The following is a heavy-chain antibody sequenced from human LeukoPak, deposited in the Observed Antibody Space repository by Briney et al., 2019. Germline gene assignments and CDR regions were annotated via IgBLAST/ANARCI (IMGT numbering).Heavy chain of an antibody. J-gene: IGHJ4*02. CDR2: ISGSGGST. CDR1: GFTFSSYA. D-gene: IGHD1-20*01. CDR3: AKANLLSPNWNPAGGFLEN. V-gene: IGHV3-23*01. Sequence: GGSLRLSCAASGFTFSSYAMSWVRQAPGKGLEWVSAISGSGGSTYYADSVKGRLTISRDNSKNTLYLQMNSLRAEDTAVYYCAKANLLSPNWNPAGGFLENWGQGTLVTVSS.